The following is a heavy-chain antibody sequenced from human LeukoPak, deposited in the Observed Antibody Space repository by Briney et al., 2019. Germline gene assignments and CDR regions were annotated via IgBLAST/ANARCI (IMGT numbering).Heavy chain of an antibody. CDR3: ARGGGGNSFDY. J-gene: IGHJ4*02. CDR2: ISSSSTSII. D-gene: IGHD4-23*01. CDR1: GFTFSYVS. V-gene: IGHV3-48*02. Sequence: GGSLRLSCAASGFTFSYVSMNWVRQAPGKGLEWVSYISSSSTSIIYYADSVKGRFTISRDNAKNSLYLQMNSLRDEDTAVYYCARGGGGNSFDYWGQGTLVTVSS.